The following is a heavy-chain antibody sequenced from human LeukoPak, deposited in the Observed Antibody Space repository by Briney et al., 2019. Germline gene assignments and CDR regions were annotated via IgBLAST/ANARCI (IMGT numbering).Heavy chain of an antibody. Sequence: PGGSLRLSCAASGFTFSRYGMSWVRQAPGKGLEWVSAISGSGGSTYYADSVKGRFTISRDNAKNSLYLQMNSLRAEDTAVYYCARDYFGEGARDAFDIWGQGTMVTVSS. D-gene: IGHD3-10*01. CDR2: ISGSGGST. V-gene: IGHV3-23*01. J-gene: IGHJ3*02. CDR1: GFTFSRYG. CDR3: ARDYFGEGARDAFDI.